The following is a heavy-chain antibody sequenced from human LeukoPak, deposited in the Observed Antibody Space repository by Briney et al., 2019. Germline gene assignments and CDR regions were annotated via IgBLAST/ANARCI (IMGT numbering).Heavy chain of an antibody. CDR3: ARVAFSKYHYYMDV. J-gene: IGHJ6*03. Sequence: GASVKVSCKASGGTFSSYAIRWVRQAPGQGLEWMGGIIPIFGTANYAQKFQGRVTITTDESTSTAYMELRSLKSDDTAVYFCARVAFSKYHYYMDVWGKGTTVTVSS. D-gene: IGHD4-11*01. CDR2: IIPIFGTA. V-gene: IGHV1-69*05. CDR1: GGTFSSYA.